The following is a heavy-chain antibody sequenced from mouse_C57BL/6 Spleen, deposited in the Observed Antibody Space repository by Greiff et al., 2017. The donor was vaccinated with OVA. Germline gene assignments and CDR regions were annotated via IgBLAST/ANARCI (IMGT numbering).Heavy chain of an antibody. Sequence: VQLKESGGGLVKPGGSLKLSCAASGFTISDYGMHWVRQAPEKGLEWVAYISSGSSTIYYADTVKGRFTISRDNAKNTLFLQMTSLRSEDTAMYYCARNYFKPYYYAMDYWGQGTSVTVSS. CDR1: GFTISDYG. D-gene: IGHD2-1*01. CDR3: ARNYFKPYYYAMDY. V-gene: IGHV5-17*01. CDR2: ISSGSSTI. J-gene: IGHJ4*01.